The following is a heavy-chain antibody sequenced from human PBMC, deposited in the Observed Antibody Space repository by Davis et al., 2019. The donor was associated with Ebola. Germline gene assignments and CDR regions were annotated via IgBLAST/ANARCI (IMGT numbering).Heavy chain of an antibody. J-gene: IGHJ4*02. V-gene: IGHV3-11*01. CDR1: GFTFSDYY. CDR2: ISGGGRTI. Sequence: GESLKISCAASGFTFSDYYMSWIRQAPGKGLEWVSYISGGGRTIYYADSVKGRFTMSRDNAKNSLYLQMNSLRAEDTAVYYCAKDWIVVVPAAKYYFDYWGQGTLVTVSS. CDR3: AKDWIVVVPAAKYYFDY. D-gene: IGHD2-2*01.